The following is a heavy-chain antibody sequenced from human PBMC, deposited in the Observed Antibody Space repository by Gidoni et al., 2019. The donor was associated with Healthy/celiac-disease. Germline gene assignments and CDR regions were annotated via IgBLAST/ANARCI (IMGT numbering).Heavy chain of an antibody. J-gene: IGHJ6*02. Sequence: FSSYAMSWVRQAPGKGLEWVSAISGSGGSTYYTDSVKGRFTISRDNSKNTLYLQMNSLRAEDTAVYYCAKRGVHDFWSAVSYYGMDVWGQGTTVTVSS. V-gene: IGHV3-23*01. CDR2: ISGSGGST. CDR1: FSSYA. D-gene: IGHD3-3*01. CDR3: AKRGVHDFWSAVSYYGMDV.